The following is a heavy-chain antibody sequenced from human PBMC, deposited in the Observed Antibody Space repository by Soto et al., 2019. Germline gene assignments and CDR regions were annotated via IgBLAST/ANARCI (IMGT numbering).Heavy chain of an antibody. D-gene: IGHD3-22*01. CDR2: ISSSSSTI. J-gene: IGHJ3*02. CDR1: GFTFSSYS. CDR3: ATDYDSSAPIDAFDI. Sequence: GGSLRLSCAASGFTFSSYSMNWVRQAPGKGLEWVSYISSSSSTIYYADSVKGRFTISRDNAKNSLYLQMNSLRDEDTAVYYCATDYDSSAPIDAFDIWGQGTMVTVS. V-gene: IGHV3-48*02.